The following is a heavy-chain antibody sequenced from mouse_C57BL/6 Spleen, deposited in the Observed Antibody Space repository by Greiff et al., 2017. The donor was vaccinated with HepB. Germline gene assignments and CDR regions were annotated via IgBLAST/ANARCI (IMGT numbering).Heavy chain of an antibody. Sequence: VQLQESGSELRSPGSSVKLSCKASDSEVFPIAYMSWVRQTPRHGFEWIGGILPSIGRTINGEKFEDKATLDADTLSNTAYLELNSLTSEDSAIYYCASGGYYGPSWGYAMDYWGQGTSVTVSS. CDR2: ILPSIGRT. D-gene: IGHD1-2*01. V-gene: IGHV15-2*01. CDR3: ASGGYYGPSWGYAMDY. CDR1: DSEVFPIAY. J-gene: IGHJ4*01.